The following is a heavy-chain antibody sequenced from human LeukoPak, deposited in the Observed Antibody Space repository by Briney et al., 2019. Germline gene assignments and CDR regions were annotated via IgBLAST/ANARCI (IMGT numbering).Heavy chain of an antibody. D-gene: IGHD1-26*01. J-gene: IGHJ6*03. CDR1: GFTFSSYG. V-gene: IGHV3-30*02. Sequence: GGSLRLSCAASGFTFSSYGMHWVRQAPGKGLEWVTFIRYDGSNDYYADSVKGRFTISRDNSKNTLYLQMTSLRAEDTAVYYCAKEVVSGMDVWGKGTTVTVSS. CDR3: AKEVVSGMDV. CDR2: IRYDGSND.